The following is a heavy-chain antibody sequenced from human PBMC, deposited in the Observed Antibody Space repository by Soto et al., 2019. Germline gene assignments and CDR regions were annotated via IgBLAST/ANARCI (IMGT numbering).Heavy chain of an antibody. CDR2: MNPKSGGA. CDR1: GYTFTDYY. Sequence: ASVKVSCKTSGYTFTDYYTHWVRQAPGQGLEWMGWMNPKSGGAYFAQKFQGRVTLTRDTSIGTAYIEVNSMTSDDTAFYFCTRDNSENSDGLFVVFDVGGRGRTVTV. J-gene: IGHJ3*01. V-gene: IGHV1-2*02. D-gene: IGHD5-18*01. CDR3: TRDNSENSDGLFVVFDV.